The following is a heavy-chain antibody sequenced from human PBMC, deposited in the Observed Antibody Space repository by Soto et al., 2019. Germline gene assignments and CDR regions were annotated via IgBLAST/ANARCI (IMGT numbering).Heavy chain of an antibody. CDR3: ARSEDTTLRFDP. V-gene: IGHV2-26*01. CDR1: VFSLSNARMG. D-gene: IGHD1-1*01. J-gene: IGHJ5*02. Sequence: SGPTLVNPTETLTLICTVSVFSLSNARMGMSRINQLPSYALVWLAHFFSNDEKSYSTTVKSRLTFSKYTSNSLVVLTMSYMYPLDTSTYYCARSEDTTLRFDPWGQGTLVTVSS. CDR2: FFSNDEK.